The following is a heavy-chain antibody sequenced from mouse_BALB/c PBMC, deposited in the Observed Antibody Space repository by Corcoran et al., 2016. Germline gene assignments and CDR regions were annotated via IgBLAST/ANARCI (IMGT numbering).Heavy chain of an antibody. D-gene: IGHD2-4*01. J-gene: IGHJ4*01. CDR3: ASITTDAMDY. V-gene: IGHV1-9*01. CDR2: ILPGSGST. Sequence: QVQLQQSGAELMKPGASVKISCKATGYTFSSYWIEWVKQRPGHGLEWIGEILPGSGSTNYNEKFKGKATFTSDKSSNTAYMQRSSLTSEDSAVYYCASITTDAMDYWGQGTSVTVSS. CDR1: GYTFSSYW.